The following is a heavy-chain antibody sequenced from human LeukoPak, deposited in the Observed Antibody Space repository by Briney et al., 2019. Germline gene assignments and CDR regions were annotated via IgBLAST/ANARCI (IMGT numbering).Heavy chain of an antibody. Sequence: GESLKISCKGSGYSFTSYWIGWVRQMPGKGLEWMGIIYPGDSDTRYSPSFQGQVTNSADKSISTAYLQWSSLKASDTAMYYCARQRTYYDDSSGYSHDAFDIWGQGTMVTVSS. V-gene: IGHV5-51*01. CDR3: ARQRTYYDDSSGYSHDAFDI. CDR2: IYPGDSDT. D-gene: IGHD3-22*01. J-gene: IGHJ3*02. CDR1: GYSFTSYW.